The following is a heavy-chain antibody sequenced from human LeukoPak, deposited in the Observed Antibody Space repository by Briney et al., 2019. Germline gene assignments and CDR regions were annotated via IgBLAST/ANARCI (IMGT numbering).Heavy chain of an antibody. Sequence: PSETLSLTCTVSGGSISRSSYYWGWIRQPPGKGLEWIGSIYYSGGTYYNPSLKSRVTISVDTSKNQFSLKLSSVTAADTAVYYCAREVVSRRGAFDIWGQGTMVTVSS. CDR3: AREVVSRRGAFDI. CDR1: GGSISRSSYY. CDR2: IYYSGGT. D-gene: IGHD2-2*01. J-gene: IGHJ3*02. V-gene: IGHV4-39*07.